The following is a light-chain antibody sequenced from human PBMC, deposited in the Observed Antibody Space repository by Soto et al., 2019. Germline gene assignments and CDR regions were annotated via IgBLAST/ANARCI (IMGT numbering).Light chain of an antibody. CDR3: QQYGSSPWT. J-gene: IGKJ1*01. CDR2: GAS. CDR1: QTIRSNY. V-gene: IGKV3-20*01. Sequence: ETVLTQSPGTLSLSPGERATLSCRASQTIRSNYLAWYRQTPGQAPRLLIYGASNRATGIADRFSRSGSGTHFTLIISRLEPEDFALYYCQQYGSSPWTFGQATKVEIK.